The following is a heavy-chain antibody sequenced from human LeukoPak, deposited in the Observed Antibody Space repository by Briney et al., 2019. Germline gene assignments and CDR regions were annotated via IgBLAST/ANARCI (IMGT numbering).Heavy chain of an antibody. D-gene: IGHD3-10*01. Sequence: PGGSLRLSCAASGFTFTKYWMTWVRQDPGKGLEWVANINQDGSERFYVDSVKGRFTISRDNAKNSLYLQMNSLGAEDTAVYYCARDWVAGVPFDAFDIWGQGTMVSVSS. J-gene: IGHJ3*02. CDR1: GFTFTKYW. V-gene: IGHV3-7*01. CDR2: INQDGSER. CDR3: ARDWVAGVPFDAFDI.